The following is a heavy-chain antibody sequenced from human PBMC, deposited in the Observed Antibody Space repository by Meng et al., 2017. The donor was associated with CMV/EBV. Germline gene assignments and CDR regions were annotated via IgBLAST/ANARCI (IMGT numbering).Heavy chain of an antibody. D-gene: IGHD6-13*01. V-gene: IGHV3-15*01. CDR1: GFTFSNAW. J-gene: IGHJ6*02. Sequence: GESLKISCAASGFTFSNAWMSWVRQAPGKGLEWVGRIKSKTDGGTTDYAAPVKGRFTISRDDSKNTLYLQMNSLKTEDTAVYYSTAYSSSWPRLYYYYYYGMDVWGQGTTVTVSS. CDR2: IKSKTDGGTT. CDR3: TAYSSSWPRLYYYYYYGMDV.